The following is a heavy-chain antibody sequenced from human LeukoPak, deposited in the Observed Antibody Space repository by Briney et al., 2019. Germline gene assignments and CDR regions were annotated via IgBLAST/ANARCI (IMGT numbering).Heavy chain of an antibody. V-gene: IGHV3-21*01. D-gene: IGHD3-9*01. Sequence: SGGSLRLSCAASGFTFSSYSMNWVRQAPGKGLEWVSSISSSSSYIYYADSVKGRFTISRDNAKTSLYLQMNSLRAEDTAVYYCARAASERYFDWLLSYYGMDVWGQGTTVTVSS. CDR2: ISSSSSYI. CDR1: GFTFSSYS. CDR3: ARAASERYFDWLLSYYGMDV. J-gene: IGHJ6*02.